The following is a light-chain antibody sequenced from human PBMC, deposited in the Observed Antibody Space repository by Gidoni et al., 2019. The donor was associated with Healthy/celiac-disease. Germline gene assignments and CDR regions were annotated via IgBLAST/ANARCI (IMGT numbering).Light chain of an antibody. Sequence: QSVLTQPPPASGTPWQWVTISCSGSSSNIGSNTVTWYQQVPGTAPKLLIYSNNQRPSGVPGRFSGSKSGTSASLAISGLQSEDEADYYCAAWDDSLNGYVFGTGTKVTVL. CDR1: SSNIGSNT. CDR3: AAWDDSLNGYV. CDR2: SNN. J-gene: IGLJ1*01. V-gene: IGLV1-44*01.